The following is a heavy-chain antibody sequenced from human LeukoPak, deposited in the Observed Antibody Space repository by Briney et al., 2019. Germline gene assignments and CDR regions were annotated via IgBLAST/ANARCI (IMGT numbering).Heavy chain of an antibody. CDR3: ARGGHGSGYLKGPDHYYYYMDV. CDR2: ICPGDSDT. D-gene: IGHD3-3*01. J-gene: IGHJ6*03. Sequence: PGESLKISCKGSGYSFASYWIGWVRQMPGKGLEWMGIICPGDSDTRYSPSFQGQVTISADKSISTAYLQWSSLKASDTAMYYCARGGHGSGYLKGPDHYYYYMDVWGKGTTVTVSS. V-gene: IGHV5-51*01. CDR1: GYSFASYW.